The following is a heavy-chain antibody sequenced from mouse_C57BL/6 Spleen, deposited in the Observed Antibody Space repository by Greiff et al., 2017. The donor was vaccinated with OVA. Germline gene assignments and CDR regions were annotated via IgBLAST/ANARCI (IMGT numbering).Heavy chain of an antibody. J-gene: IGHJ2*01. CDR2: ILPGSGST. CDR3: ARARTGEYLDD. D-gene: IGHD4-1*01. Sequence: VQLQQSGAELMKPGASVKLSCKATGYTFTGYWIEWVKQRPGHGLEWIGEILPGSGSTNYNEKFKGKATFTADTSSNTAYMQRSSMTTEEAAIYDCARARTGEYLDDWGQGTTLTVAS. CDR1: GYTFTGYW. V-gene: IGHV1-9*01.